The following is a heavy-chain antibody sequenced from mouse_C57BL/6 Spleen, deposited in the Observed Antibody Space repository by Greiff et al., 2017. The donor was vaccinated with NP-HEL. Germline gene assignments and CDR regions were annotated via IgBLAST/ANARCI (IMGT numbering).Heavy chain of an antibody. Sequence: QVQLQQSGAELARPGASVKMSCKASGYTFTSYTMHWVKQRPGQGLEWIGYINPSSGYTKYNQKFKDKATLTADKSSSTAYMQLSSLTSEDSAVYYCAREPQATPWFAYWGQGTLVTVSA. J-gene: IGHJ3*01. D-gene: IGHD3-2*02. CDR3: AREPQATPWFAY. CDR1: GYTFTSYT. V-gene: IGHV1-4*01. CDR2: INPSSGYT.